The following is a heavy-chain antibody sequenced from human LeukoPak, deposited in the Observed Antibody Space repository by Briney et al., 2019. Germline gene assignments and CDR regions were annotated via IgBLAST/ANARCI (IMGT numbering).Heavy chain of an antibody. V-gene: IGHV3-73*01. D-gene: IGHD2-2*01. CDR3: RLRSTEGPFKWFDP. CDR2: IKVRADNFVT. CDR1: GFIFSGSD. J-gene: IGHJ5*02. Sequence: GGSLRLSCAASGFIFSGSDVHWFRQASGKGLEWVGRIKVRADNFVTAYAAQVKGRFTISRDDSKNTAYLQMNSLKTEDTAVYYCRLRSTEGPFKWFDPWGQGTLVTVSS.